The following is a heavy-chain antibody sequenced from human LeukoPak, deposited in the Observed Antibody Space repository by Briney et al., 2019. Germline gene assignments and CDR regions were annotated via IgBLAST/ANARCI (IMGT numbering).Heavy chain of an antibody. V-gene: IGHV3-74*01. J-gene: IGHJ5*01. Sequence: PGGSLRLSCAASGFTFSSYWMHWVRQAPGQGLVWVLRINSDGSRTRYEDSVKGRFTISRDNAKNTLYLQINSLRAEDTAVYYCTRVAAAGDLFWFDSWGQGTLVTVST. CDR3: TRVAAAGDLFWFDS. CDR1: GFTFSSYW. CDR2: INSDGSRT. D-gene: IGHD6-13*01.